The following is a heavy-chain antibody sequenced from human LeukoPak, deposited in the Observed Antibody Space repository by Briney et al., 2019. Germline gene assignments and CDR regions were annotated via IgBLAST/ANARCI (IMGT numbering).Heavy chain of an antibody. J-gene: IGHJ4*02. D-gene: IGHD1-26*01. Sequence: PSETLSLTCTVSGGSISSYYWSWIRQPPGKRLEWIGYIYYSGSTNYNPSLKSRVTISVDTSKNQFSLKLSSVTAADTAVYYCARDAGGMAFDYWGQGTLVTVSS. CDR1: GGSISSYY. CDR3: ARDAGGMAFDY. V-gene: IGHV4-59*01. CDR2: IYYSGST.